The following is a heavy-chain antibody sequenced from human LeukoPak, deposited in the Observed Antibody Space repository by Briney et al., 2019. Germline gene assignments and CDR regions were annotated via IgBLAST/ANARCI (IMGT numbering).Heavy chain of an antibody. CDR1: ELTFSDYY. CDR3: ARADLDTSKSLDY. CDR2: ISSSGSTI. J-gene: IGHJ4*02. Sequence: GGPLRPSVAASELTFSDYYWSWIRKAPGKGRKGFSYISSSGSTIYYADSVKGRFTISRDNAKNSLYLQMNSLRAEDTAVYYCARADLDTSKSLDYWGQGTLVTVSS. D-gene: IGHD5-18*01. V-gene: IGHV3-11*01.